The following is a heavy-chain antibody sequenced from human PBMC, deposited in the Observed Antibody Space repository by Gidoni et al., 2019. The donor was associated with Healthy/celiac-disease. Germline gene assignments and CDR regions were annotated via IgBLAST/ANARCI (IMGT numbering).Heavy chain of an antibody. CDR1: GFTFSSYS. Sequence: EVQLVESGGGLVQPGGSLRLSCAASGFTFSSYSMNWVRQAPGKGLEWVSYISSSSSTIYYADSVKGRFTISRDNAKNSLYLQMNSLRAEDTAVYYCARLCSSTSCYLRVSWGQGTLVTVSS. V-gene: IGHV3-48*01. CDR2: ISSSSSTI. CDR3: ARLCSSTSCYLRVS. J-gene: IGHJ4*02. D-gene: IGHD2-2*01.